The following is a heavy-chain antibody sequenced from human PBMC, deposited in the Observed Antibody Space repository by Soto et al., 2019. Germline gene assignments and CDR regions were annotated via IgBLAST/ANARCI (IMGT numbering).Heavy chain of an antibody. CDR1: GYTFTSYG. Sequence: ASVKVSCKTSGYTFTSYGITWVRQAPGQGLEWMGWSSTSNGDTNYVQKFQGRVTMTTDTSTGTGYMELRSLTSDDTAVYYCARFLNAWGESSVYLDSWGQGPRVSVPS. V-gene: IGHV1-18*01. CDR3: ARFLNAWGESSVYLDS. D-gene: IGHD3-22*01. CDR2: SSTSNGDT. J-gene: IGHJ4*02.